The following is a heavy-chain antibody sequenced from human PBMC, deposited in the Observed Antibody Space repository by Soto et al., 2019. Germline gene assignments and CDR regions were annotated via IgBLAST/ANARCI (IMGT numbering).Heavy chain of an antibody. CDR1: GFTFSSYA. D-gene: IGHD6-6*01. J-gene: IGHJ5*02. CDR3: ARSWQLPQGNWFDP. V-gene: IGHV3-30-3*01. Sequence: QVQLVESGGGVVQPGRSLRLSCAASGFTFSSYAMHWVRQAPGKGLEWVAVISYDGSNKYYADSVKVRFTISRDNSKNTLYLQMNSLRAEDTAVYYCARSWQLPQGNWFDPWGQGTLVTVSS. CDR2: ISYDGSNK.